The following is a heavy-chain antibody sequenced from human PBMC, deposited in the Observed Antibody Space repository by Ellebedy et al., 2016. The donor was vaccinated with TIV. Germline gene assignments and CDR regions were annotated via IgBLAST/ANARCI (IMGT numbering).Heavy chain of an antibody. J-gene: IGHJ5*02. Sequence: PGGSLRLSCTASGFTFGDYAMSWVRQAPGKGLEWVGFIRSKAYGGTTEYAASVKGRFTISRDDSKSIAYLQMNSLKTEDTAVYYCTRDREFGDPYLNWFDPWGQGTLVTVSS. D-gene: IGHD3-10*01. V-gene: IGHV3-49*04. CDR3: TRDREFGDPYLNWFDP. CDR2: IRSKAYGGTT. CDR1: GFTFGDYA.